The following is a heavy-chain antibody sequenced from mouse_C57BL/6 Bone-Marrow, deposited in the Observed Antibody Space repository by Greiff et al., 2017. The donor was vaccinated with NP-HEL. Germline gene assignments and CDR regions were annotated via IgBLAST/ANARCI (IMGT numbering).Heavy chain of an antibody. CDR3: ARNDYLRTPNWYFDV. V-gene: IGHV2-2*01. Sequence: VMLVESGPGLVQPSQSLSITCTVSGFSLTSYGVHWVRQSPGKGLEWLGVIWSGGSTDYNAAFISRLSISKDNSKSQVFFKMNSLQADDTAIYYCARNDYLRTPNWYFDVWGTGTTVTVSS. J-gene: IGHJ1*03. CDR2: IWSGGST. CDR1: GFSLTSYG. D-gene: IGHD5-5*01.